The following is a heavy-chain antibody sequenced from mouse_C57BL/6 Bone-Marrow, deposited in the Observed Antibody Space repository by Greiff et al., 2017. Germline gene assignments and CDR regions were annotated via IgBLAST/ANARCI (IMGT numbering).Heavy chain of an antibody. J-gene: IGHJ2*01. Sequence: DVQLVESGGGLVKPGGSLKLSCAASGFTFSDYGMHWVRQAPDKGLEWVAYISSGSSTIYYADTVKGRVTFSRDNAKNTLVLQMTSLGSEDTAMDYCASEHGLYFDDWGQGTTLTVSS. CDR2: ISSGSSTI. CDR1: GFTFSDYG. V-gene: IGHV5-17*01. CDR3: ASEHGLYFDD.